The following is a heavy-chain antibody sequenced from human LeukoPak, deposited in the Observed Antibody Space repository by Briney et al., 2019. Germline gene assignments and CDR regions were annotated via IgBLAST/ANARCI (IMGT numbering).Heavy chain of an antibody. CDR2: ISAYNGNT. D-gene: IGHD2-2*01. CDR1: GYTFTSYG. Sequence: ASVTVSYKASGYTFTSYGISWVRQAPGQGLEWMGWISAYNGNTNYAQKLQGRVTMTTDTSTSTAYMELRSLRSDDTAVYYCARDFFPAAPFDYWGQGTLVTVSS. CDR3: ARDFFPAAPFDY. J-gene: IGHJ4*02. V-gene: IGHV1-18*04.